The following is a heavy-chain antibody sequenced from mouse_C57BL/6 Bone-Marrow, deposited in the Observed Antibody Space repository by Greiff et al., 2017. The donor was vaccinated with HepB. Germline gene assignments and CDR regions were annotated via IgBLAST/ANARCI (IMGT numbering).Heavy chain of an antibody. CDR3: ASGGYYSAWFAY. CDR1: GFTFSDYG. CDR2: ISSGSSTT. V-gene: IGHV5-17*01. Sequence: EVKLVEPGGGLVKPGGSLKLSCAASGFTFSDYGMHWVRQAPEKGLEWVAYISSGSSTTYYADTVKGRFTFSRDNAKNTLFLQLTSLRSEDSAMYYCASGGYYSAWFAYWGQGTLVTVSA. J-gene: IGHJ3*01. D-gene: IGHD2-3*01.